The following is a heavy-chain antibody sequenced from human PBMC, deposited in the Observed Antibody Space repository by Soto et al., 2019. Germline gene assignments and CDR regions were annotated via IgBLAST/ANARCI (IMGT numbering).Heavy chain of an antibody. J-gene: IGHJ4*02. V-gene: IGHV4-31*02. Sequence: WSWIRQHPGKGLEWIGYIYYSGSTYYNPSLKSRVTISVDTSKKHFSLKLSSVTAADTAVYYCARGGSSSPYFDDWGQGTLVTVSS. CDR3: ARGGSSSPYFDD. D-gene: IGHD6-13*01. CDR2: IYYSGST.